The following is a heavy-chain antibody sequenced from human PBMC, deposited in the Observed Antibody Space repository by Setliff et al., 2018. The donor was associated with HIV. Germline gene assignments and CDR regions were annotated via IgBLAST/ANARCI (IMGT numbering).Heavy chain of an antibody. CDR3: ARELGGEHDYADPAYMDV. D-gene: IGHD4-17*01. V-gene: IGHV1-18*01. J-gene: IGHJ6*03. Sequence: GASVKVSCKASGYTFSSYGISWVRQAPGQGLEWMGWISGLNGKINYAENFPGRVTLTTDSSAATAHMELWSLTSADTAVYYCARELGGEHDYADPAYMDVWGKGTTVTVSS. CDR2: ISGLNGKI. CDR1: GYTFSSYG.